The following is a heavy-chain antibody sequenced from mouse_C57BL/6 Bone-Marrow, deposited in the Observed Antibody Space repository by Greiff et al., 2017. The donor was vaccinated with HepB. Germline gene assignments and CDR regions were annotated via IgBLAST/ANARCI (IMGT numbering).Heavy chain of an antibody. CDR2: IDPETGGT. V-gene: IGHV1-15*01. CDR3: TRRDTTVAYYFDY. D-gene: IGHD1-1*01. Sequence: QVQLQQSGAELVRPGASVTLSCKASGYTFTDYEMHWVKQTPVHGLEWIGAIDPETGGTAYNQKFKGKAILTADKSSSTAYMELRSLTSEDSAVYYWTRRDTTVAYYFDYWGQGTTLTVSS. J-gene: IGHJ2*01. CDR1: GYTFTDYE.